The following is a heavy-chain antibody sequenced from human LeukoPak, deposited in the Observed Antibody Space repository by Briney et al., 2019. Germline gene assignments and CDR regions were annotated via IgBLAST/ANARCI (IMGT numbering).Heavy chain of an antibody. J-gene: IGHJ6*03. CDR1: GGSISSSSYY. Sequence: SEALSLTCTVSGGSISSSSYYWGWIRQPPWKGLEWIGSIYYSGSTYYNPSLKSRVTISVDTSKNQFSLKLSSVTAADTAVYYCARRPYCSSTSCYAGYYYYYMDVWGKGTTVTVSS. CDR3: ARRPYCSSTSCYAGYYYYYMDV. D-gene: IGHD2-2*01. V-gene: IGHV4-39*01. CDR2: IYYSGST.